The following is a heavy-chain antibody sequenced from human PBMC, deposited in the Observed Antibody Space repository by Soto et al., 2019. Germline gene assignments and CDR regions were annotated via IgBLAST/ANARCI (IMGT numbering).Heavy chain of an antibody. CDR3: ARDWQGDY. CDR2: ISANSGST. D-gene: IGHD2-21*02. Sequence: EVQLLESGGALVQPGGSLRLSCAVSGFTFSRYPMNWVRQAPGKGLEWVSAISANSGSTYYGDSVKGRFTISRDNSKNALYLQMNSLRAEDTALDYCARDWQGDYWGQGTLVTVSS. CDR1: GFTFSRYP. V-gene: IGHV3-23*01. J-gene: IGHJ4*02.